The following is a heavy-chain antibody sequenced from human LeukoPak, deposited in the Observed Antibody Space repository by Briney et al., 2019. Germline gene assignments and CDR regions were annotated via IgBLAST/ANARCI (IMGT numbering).Heavy chain of an antibody. Sequence: PLETLSLTCIVSGGSISSSSYYWDWIRQPPGKGLEWIGSISYSGTYYNPSLKSRVTISVDPSKNQFSLRLSSVTAADTAVYYCARHPERMGEFNDYWGQGTLVTVSS. CDR3: ARHPERMGEFNDY. J-gene: IGHJ4*02. D-gene: IGHD3-16*01. CDR1: GGSISSSSYY. V-gene: IGHV4-39*01. CDR2: ISYSGT.